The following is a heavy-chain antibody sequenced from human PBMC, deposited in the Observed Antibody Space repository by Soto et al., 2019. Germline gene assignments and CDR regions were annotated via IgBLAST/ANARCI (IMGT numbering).Heavy chain of an antibody. CDR3: AVTWKFQAYYFDS. Sequence: QLQLQESGPGLVKPSETLSLTCSVSGGFISGSSYYWGWIRQPPGKGLEWIGSIYYSGSTYHNPSLKSRVTISVDTSKDPFSLKLSSVTAAGAAVYYCAVTWKFQAYYFDSWGQGTLVTVSS. CDR1: GGFISGSSYY. D-gene: IGHD1-1*01. CDR2: IYYSGST. V-gene: IGHV4-39*01. J-gene: IGHJ4*02.